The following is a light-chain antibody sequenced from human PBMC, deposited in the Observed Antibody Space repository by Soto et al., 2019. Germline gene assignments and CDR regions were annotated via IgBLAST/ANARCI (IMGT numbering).Light chain of an antibody. CDR1: SGHSSYA. CDR2: VNSDGSH. Sequence: QSALTQSPSASASLGASVKLTCTLSSGHSSYAIAWHQQQPEKGPRYLMKVNSDGSHSKGDGIPDRFSGSSSGAERYLTISGLQSEDGADYYCQTWGTGPWVFGGGTKLTVL. J-gene: IGLJ3*02. V-gene: IGLV4-69*01. CDR3: QTWGTGPWV.